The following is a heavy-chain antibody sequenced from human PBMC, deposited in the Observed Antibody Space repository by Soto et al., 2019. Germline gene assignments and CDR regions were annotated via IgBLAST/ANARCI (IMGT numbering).Heavy chain of an antibody. CDR1: DTTHW. CDR3: ARLVNYYFAMDV. J-gene: IGHJ6*02. V-gene: IGHV5-51*01. Sequence: PGESLKISCKASDTTHWIGWVRQKPGKGLEWMGIIYPGDSDTKYSPSFQGQVTISVDKSISTAYLHWSSLKASDIATYYCARLVNYYFAMDVWGLGTTVTVSS. CDR2: IYPGDSDT.